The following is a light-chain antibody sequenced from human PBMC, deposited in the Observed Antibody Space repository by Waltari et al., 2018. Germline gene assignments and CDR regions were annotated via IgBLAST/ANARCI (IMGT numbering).Light chain of an antibody. J-gene: IGLJ1*01. CDR3: SSYTRTTPTTYV. Sequence: QSALTQPASVSGSLGQSITISCTGTSRDIGGYNYVPWHQQHPGNAPKLLIYDVRNRPSGVSHRFSGSKSGSTASLTISGLQAEDEADYFCSSYTRTTPTTYVFGTGTKVTVL. V-gene: IGLV2-14*01. CDR2: DVR. CDR1: SRDIGGYNY.